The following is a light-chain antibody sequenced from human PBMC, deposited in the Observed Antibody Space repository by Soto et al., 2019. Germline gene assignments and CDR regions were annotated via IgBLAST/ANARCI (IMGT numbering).Light chain of an antibody. CDR2: DVS. J-gene: IGKJ2*01. Sequence: DIQMTQSPSTLSGYVGDRVTITCRASQTISSCLAWYQQQPGKAPTLLIYDVSNLVRGVPPRFSGSTSGAEATLTTSGLQPEGLGTSYCHHTHDFTSGQGTKVEIK. V-gene: IGKV1-5*01. CDR3: HHTHDFT. CDR1: QTISSC.